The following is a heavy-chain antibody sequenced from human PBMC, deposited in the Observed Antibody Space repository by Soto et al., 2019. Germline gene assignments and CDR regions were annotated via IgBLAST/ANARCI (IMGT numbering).Heavy chain of an antibody. V-gene: IGHV3-30*18. D-gene: IGHD2-2*01. CDR1: GFTFSSYG. CDR2: ISYDGSNK. J-gene: IGHJ6*02. CDR3: AKDDCSSTSCYRYYYYYYGMDV. Sequence: GGSLRLSCAASGFTFSSYGMHWVRQAPGKGLEWVAVISYDGSNKYYADSVKGRFTISRDNSKNTLYLQMNRLRAEDTAVYYCAKDDCSSTSCYRYYYYYYGMDVWGQGTTVTVSS.